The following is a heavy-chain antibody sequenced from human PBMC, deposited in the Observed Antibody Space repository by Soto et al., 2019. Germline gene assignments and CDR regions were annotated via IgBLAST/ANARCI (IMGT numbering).Heavy chain of an antibody. J-gene: IGHJ6*02. D-gene: IGHD5-18*01. V-gene: IGHV3-49*03. CDR1: GFTFGDYA. CDR3: TRDRGPAMVTFIDYYYGMDV. CDR2: IRSKAYGGTT. Sequence: PGGSLRLSCTASGFTFGDYAMSWFRQAPGKGLEWVGFIRSKAYGGTTEYAASVKGRFTISRDDSKSIAYLQMNSLKTEDTAVYYCTRDRGPAMVTFIDYYYGMDVWGQGTTVTVSS.